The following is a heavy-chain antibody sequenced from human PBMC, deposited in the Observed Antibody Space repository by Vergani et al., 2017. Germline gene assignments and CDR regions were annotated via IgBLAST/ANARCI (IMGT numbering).Heavy chain of an antibody. V-gene: IGHV3-48*01. CDR1: GFTFSSYS. Sequence: EVQLVESGGGLVQPGGSLRLSCAASGFTFSSYSMNWVRQAPGKGLEWVSYISSSSSTIYYADSVKGRFTISRDNAKNSLYLQMNSLRAEDTAVYYCARSDSLLWFGESPPHFDYLGQGTLVTVSS. J-gene: IGHJ4*02. D-gene: IGHD3-10*01. CDR2: ISSSSSTI. CDR3: ARSDSLLWFGESPPHFDY.